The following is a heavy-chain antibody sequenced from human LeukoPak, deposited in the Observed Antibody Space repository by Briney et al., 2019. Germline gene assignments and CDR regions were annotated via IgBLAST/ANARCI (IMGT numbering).Heavy chain of an antibody. V-gene: IGHV3-33*06. CDR3: AKDAQRCFDYSNSLEH. Sequence: GGSMRLSCEASGFTFSHYAIHWVRQAPGKGLAWVAVIWSDGTNQYYTDSVKGRFTISRDDFRETVSLQMDSLRADCTSVYYCAKDAQRCFDYSNSLEHWGQGSLVIVSS. CDR1: GFTFSHYA. CDR2: IWSDGTNQ. D-gene: IGHD4-11*01. J-gene: IGHJ4*02.